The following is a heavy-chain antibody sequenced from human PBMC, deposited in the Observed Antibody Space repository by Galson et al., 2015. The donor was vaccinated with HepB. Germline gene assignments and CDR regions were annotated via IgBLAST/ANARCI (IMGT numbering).Heavy chain of an antibody. D-gene: IGHD6-19*01. Sequence: ALVKPTQTLTLTCTFSGFSLSTSGMRVSWIRQPPGKALEWLARIDWDDDKFYSTSLKTRLTISKDTSKNQVVLTMTNMDPVDTATYYCARTVSSSGWYDFDYWGQGTLVTVSS. V-gene: IGHV2-70*04. CDR3: ARTVSSSGWYDFDY. J-gene: IGHJ4*02. CDR1: GFSLSTSGMR. CDR2: IDWDDDK.